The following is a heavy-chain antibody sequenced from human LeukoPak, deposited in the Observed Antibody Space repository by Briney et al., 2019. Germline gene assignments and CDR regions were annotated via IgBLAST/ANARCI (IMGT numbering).Heavy chain of an antibody. Sequence: ASVKVSCKTSGYTFTKYGISWVRQAPGQGLEWMGWITTYNGNTDYAQKFQGRVTITTDESTSTAYMELSSLRSEDTAVYYCATPPGSDGDIWGQGTVVTVSS. CDR3: ATPPGSDGDI. CDR2: ITTYNGNT. D-gene: IGHD1-26*01. CDR1: GYTFTKYG. J-gene: IGHJ3*02. V-gene: IGHV1-18*01.